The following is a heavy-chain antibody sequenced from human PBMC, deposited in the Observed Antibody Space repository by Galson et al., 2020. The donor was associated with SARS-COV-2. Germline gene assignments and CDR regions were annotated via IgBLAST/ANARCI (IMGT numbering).Heavy chain of an antibody. J-gene: IGHJ4*02. V-gene: IGHV5-51*01. CDR2: IYPGDSYT. D-gene: IGHD4-17*01. CDR3: ARFGDYGDYELPLGY. Sequence: KIGESLKISCKGSGYSFTSYWIGRVRQMPGKGLEWMGIIYPGDSYTRYSPPFQGQVTISADKSISTAYLQWSSLKASDTGMYYCARFGDYGDYELPLGYWGQGSLVTVCS. CDR1: GYSFTSYW.